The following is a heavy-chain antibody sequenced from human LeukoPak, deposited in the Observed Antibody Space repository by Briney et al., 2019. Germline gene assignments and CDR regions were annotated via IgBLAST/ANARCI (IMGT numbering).Heavy chain of an antibody. V-gene: IGHV4-4*07. D-gene: IGHD3-16*02. CDR3: ARDRSDSYFDY. CDR1: GGSISSYY. Sequence: SETLSLTCTVSGGSISSYYWTWIRQPAGKGLEWIGRIYTSGSTNYNPSLKSRVTMSVDTSKNQFSLKVSFVTAADTAVYYCARDRSDSYFDYWGQGTLVTVSS. J-gene: IGHJ4*02. CDR2: IYTSGST.